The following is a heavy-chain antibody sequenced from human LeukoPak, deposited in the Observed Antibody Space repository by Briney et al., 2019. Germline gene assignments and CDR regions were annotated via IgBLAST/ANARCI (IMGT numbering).Heavy chain of an antibody. CDR2: ISSTGDST. Sequence: GGSLRPSCSASGFTFSTYAMHWVRQAPGKGLEFVSAISSTGDSTCYADSVKGRFTVSRDNSGNTLYLQMSSLRAEDAAVYYCASNYVWGSYRYTMPDAFDIWGQGTMVTVSS. V-gene: IGHV3-64D*06. CDR1: GFTFSTYA. J-gene: IGHJ3*02. D-gene: IGHD3-16*02. CDR3: ASNYVWGSYRYTMPDAFDI.